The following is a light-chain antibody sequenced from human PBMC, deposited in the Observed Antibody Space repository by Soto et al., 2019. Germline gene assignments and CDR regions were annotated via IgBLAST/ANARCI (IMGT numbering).Light chain of an antibody. CDR1: SSNIGSNT. CDR2: GDN. CDR3: AAWDDSLSGSFV. Sequence: QSVLTQPPSASGTPGQRVTISCSGRSSNIGSNTVNWYQQVPGTAPRLLIFGDNQRPSGVPDRFSGSKSGTSASLAISGLQSEDEADYFCAAWDDSLSGSFVFGTGTRSPS. V-gene: IGLV1-44*01. J-gene: IGLJ1*01.